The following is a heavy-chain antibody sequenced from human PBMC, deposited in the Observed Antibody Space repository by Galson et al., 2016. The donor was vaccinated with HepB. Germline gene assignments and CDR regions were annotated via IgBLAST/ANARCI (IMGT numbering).Heavy chain of an antibody. V-gene: IGHV6-1*01. CDR1: GDSVSGNSVA. CDR3: ASFRDYYYGMDV. CDR2: TFYRSKWYN. Sequence: CAISGDSVSGNSVAWNWIRQSPSRGLEWLGRTFYRSKWYNEYAVSVESRVTITPDTSENQFSLQLNSVTPEDTAVYYCASFRDYYYGMDVWGQGTTVSVSS. J-gene: IGHJ6*02.